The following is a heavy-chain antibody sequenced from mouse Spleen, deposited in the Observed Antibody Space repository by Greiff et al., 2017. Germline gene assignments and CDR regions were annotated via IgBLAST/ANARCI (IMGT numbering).Heavy chain of an antibody. CDR2: IDPSDSYT. J-gene: IGHJ2*01. CDR3: ARTGSSYSDY. Sequence: QVQLQQPGAELVKPGASVKVSCKASGYTFTSYWMQWVKQRPGQGLEWIGEIDPSDSYTNYNQKFKGKATLTVDTSSSTAYMQLSSLTSEDSAVYYCARTGSSYSDYWGQGTTLTVSS. V-gene: IGHV1-50*01. D-gene: IGHD1-1*01. CDR1: GYTFTSYW.